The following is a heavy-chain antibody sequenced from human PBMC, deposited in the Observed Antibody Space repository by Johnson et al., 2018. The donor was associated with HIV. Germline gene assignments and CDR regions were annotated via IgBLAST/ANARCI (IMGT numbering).Heavy chain of an antibody. V-gene: IGHV3-NL1*01. Sequence: QVQLVESGGGVVQPGRSLRLSCSASGFSFTDYGIHWVRQAPGKGLEWVTVIYSGGSTYYADSVKGRFTISRDNSKNTLNVQMNSLTSEDTALYYCVRGSLTDDSFAAWGQGTMVLVSS. CDR2: IYSGGST. CDR3: VRGSLTDDSFAA. D-gene: IGHD1-1*01. CDR1: GFSFTDYG. J-gene: IGHJ3*01.